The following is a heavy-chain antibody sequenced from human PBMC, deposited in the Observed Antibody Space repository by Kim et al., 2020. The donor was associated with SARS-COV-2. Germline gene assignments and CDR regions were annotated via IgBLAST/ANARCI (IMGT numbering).Heavy chain of an antibody. D-gene: IGHD2-2*01. Sequence: KSRLPISLDTSKNQFSLKLSSVTAADTAVYYCARRGYCSSTSCDGAFDIWGQGTMVTVSS. J-gene: IGHJ3*02. V-gene: IGHV4-39*01. CDR3: ARRGYCSSTSCDGAFDI.